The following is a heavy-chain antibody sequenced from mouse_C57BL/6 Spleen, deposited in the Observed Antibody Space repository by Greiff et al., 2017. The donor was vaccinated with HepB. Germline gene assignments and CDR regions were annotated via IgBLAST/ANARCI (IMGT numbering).Heavy chain of an antibody. CDR1: GYTFTSYD. V-gene: IGHV1-85*01. D-gene: IGHD1-1*01. Sequence: QVQLQQSGPELVKPGASVKLSCKASGYTFTSYDINWVKQRPGQGLEWIGWIYPRDGSTKYKEKFKGKATLTVDTTSSTAYMELHRLTSEDAAVYFCARDGSRADVWGTGTTVTVSS. J-gene: IGHJ1*03. CDR2: IYPRDGST. CDR3: ARDGSRADV.